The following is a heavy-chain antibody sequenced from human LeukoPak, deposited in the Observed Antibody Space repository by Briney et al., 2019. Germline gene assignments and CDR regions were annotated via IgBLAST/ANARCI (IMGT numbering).Heavy chain of an antibody. V-gene: IGHV3-7*01. Sequence: GGSLRLSCAASGFSFGSYAMGWTRQAPGKGLEWLANIKQDGSVKYYVDSVKGRFTISRDNAKNSLFLQMNSLRAEDTAVYYCARDVGWGSSLVTTTRSDYWGQGTLVTVSS. J-gene: IGHJ4*02. CDR3: ARDVGWGSSLVTTTRSDY. D-gene: IGHD2-21*02. CDR2: IKQDGSVK. CDR1: GFSFGSYA.